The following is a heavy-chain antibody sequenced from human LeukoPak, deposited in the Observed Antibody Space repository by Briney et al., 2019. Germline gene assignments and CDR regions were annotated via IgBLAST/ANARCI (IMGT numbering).Heavy chain of an antibody. J-gene: IGHJ4*02. V-gene: IGHV4-59*01. Sequence: SETLSLTCTVSGGSISTYYWNWIRQPPGKGLEWIGYIYHSGSTNYNPSLQSRVTISVDTSKNQFSLSLNSVTAADTAVYYCAREGGSSGYKLDYWGQGMLVTVSS. D-gene: IGHD5-12*01. CDR3: AREGGSSGYKLDY. CDR2: IYHSGST. CDR1: GGSISTYY.